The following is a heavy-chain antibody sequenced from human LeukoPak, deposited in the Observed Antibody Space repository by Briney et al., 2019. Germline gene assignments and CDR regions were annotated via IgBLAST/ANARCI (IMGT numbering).Heavy chain of an antibody. D-gene: IGHD1-14*01. CDR3: ANRGKYYFDY. J-gene: IGHJ4*02. V-gene: IGHV3-74*01. CDR2: INGAASST. CDR1: GFTFSNYW. Sequence: PGGSLRLSCAASGFTFSNYWMHWVRQAPGKGLVWVSRINGAASSTRNADSVKGRFTISRDNSKNTLYLLMNSLRAEDTAIYYCANRGKYYFDYWGQGTLVTVSS.